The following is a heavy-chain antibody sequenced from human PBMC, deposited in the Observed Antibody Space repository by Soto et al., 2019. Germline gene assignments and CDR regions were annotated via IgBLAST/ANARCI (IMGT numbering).Heavy chain of an antibody. J-gene: IGHJ4*02. D-gene: IGHD6-13*01. CDR1: GGSISSYY. CDR2: IYYSGST. CDR3: ARVGYSSSWFEAYFDY. Sequence: SETLSLTCTVSGGSISSYYWSWIRQPPGKGLEWIGYIYYSGSTNYNPSLKSRVTISVDTSKNQFSLKLSSVTAADTAVYYCARVGYSSSWFEAYFDYWGRGTLVTVSS. V-gene: IGHV4-59*01.